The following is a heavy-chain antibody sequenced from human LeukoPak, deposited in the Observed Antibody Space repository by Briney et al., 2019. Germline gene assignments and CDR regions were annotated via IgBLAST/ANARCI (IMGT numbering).Heavy chain of an antibody. CDR3: ARAAYSSTWYSRYFDL. J-gene: IGHJ2*01. CDR2: IGTAGEI. Sequence: GGSLRLSCAASGFTFSSYDIHWVRQATGKGLEWVSGIGTAGEIYHPGSVKGRFTISRENAKNSLYLQMNSLRAGDTAVYYCARAAYSSTWYSRYFDLWGRGTLVTVSS. V-gene: IGHV3-13*01. CDR1: GFTFSSYD. D-gene: IGHD6-13*01.